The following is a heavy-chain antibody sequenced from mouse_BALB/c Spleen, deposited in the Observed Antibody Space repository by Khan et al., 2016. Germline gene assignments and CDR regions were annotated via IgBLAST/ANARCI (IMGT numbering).Heavy chain of an antibody. CDR1: GYSITSDYA. Sequence: EVQLQESGPGLVKPSQSLSLTCTVTGYSITSDYAWNWIRQFPGNKLEWMGYISYSGSTNYNPSLKSRISITRDTSKNQFFLQLNSVTTEDTATYYSARRYYRYDDALDYWGQGTSVTVSS. J-gene: IGHJ4*01. V-gene: IGHV3-2*02. D-gene: IGHD2-12*01. CDR3: ARRYYRYDDALDY. CDR2: ISYSGST.